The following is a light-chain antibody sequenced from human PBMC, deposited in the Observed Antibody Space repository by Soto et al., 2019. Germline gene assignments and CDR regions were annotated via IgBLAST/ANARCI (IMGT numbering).Light chain of an antibody. CDR2: EVT. V-gene: IGLV2-8*01. Sequence: QSALTQHPSASGSPGQSVAISCTATSSDVAAYNCVSWYQQHPGKAPQTMIYEVTKRPSGVPDRFSGSKSGNTASLTVSGLQAEDEADYYCSSYADSNNLIFGGGTKLTVL. CDR1: SSDVAAYNC. J-gene: IGLJ2*01. CDR3: SSYADSNNLI.